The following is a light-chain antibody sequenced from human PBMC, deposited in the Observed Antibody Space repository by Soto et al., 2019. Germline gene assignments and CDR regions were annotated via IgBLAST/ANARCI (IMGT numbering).Light chain of an antibody. CDR2: GAS. CDR1: QSVSSSY. V-gene: IGKV3-20*01. J-gene: IGKJ2*01. CDR3: QQYGSYRT. Sequence: EIVLTQSPGTLSLSPGERATLSCRAGQSVSSSYLAWYQQKPGQAPRLLIYGASSRATGIPDRFSGSGSGTDFTLTISRLEPEDFAVYYCQQYGSYRTFGQGTKLEIK.